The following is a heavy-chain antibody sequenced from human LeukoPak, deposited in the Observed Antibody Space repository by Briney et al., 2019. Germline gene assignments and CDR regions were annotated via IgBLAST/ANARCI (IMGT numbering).Heavy chain of an antibody. Sequence: SETLSLTCTVSGVATSSFSWGWIRQPPGKGLGWIGYIYYSGSTNYNPSLKSRVTISVDTSKNQFSLKLSSVTAADTAVYYCARLYLRLGELSLSNWFDPWGQGTLVTVSS. V-gene: IGHV4-59*08. J-gene: IGHJ5*02. CDR2: IYYSGST. D-gene: IGHD3-16*02. CDR3: ARLYLRLGELSLSNWFDP. CDR1: GVATSSFS.